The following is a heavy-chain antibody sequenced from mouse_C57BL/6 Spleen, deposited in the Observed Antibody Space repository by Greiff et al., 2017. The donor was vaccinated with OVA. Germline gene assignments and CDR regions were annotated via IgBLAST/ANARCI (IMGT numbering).Heavy chain of an antibody. Sequence: QVQLQQPGAELVRPGSSVKLSCKASGYTFTSYWMHWVKQRPIQGLEWIGKIDTSDRETHYNQKSKDKATLTVDKSSSTAYMHLSSLTSEDSAVYYCASGGDYAMDYWGQGTSVTVSS. CDR1: GYTFTSYW. V-gene: IGHV1-52*01. J-gene: IGHJ4*01. CDR3: ASGGDYAMDY. CDR2: IDTSDRET.